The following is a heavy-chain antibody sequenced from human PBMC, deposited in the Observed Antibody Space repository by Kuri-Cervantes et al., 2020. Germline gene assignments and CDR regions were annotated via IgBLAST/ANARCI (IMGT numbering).Heavy chain of an antibody. D-gene: IGHD3-3*01. Sequence: SLKISCAASGLTFDDYAMHWVRQAPGKGLEWVSGITWNSGNIGYADSVKGRFTISRDNAKNSLYLQMNSLRAEDTDLYYCARDVGDNWSGYIYDYWGQGTLVTVSS. CDR2: ITWNSGNI. CDR3: ARDVGDNWSGYIYDY. CDR1: GLTFDDYA. J-gene: IGHJ4*01. V-gene: IGHV3-9*01.